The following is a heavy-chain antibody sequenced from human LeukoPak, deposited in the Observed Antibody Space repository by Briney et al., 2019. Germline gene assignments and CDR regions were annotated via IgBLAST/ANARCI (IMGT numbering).Heavy chain of an antibody. Sequence: GGSLRLSCAASGFTFSSYAMSWVRQAPGKGLVWVSRISSDGSNTNYADSVKGRFTISRDNAKNTLFLQMNSLRAEDTAVYYCARGAPSVTLDYWGQGTLVTVSS. J-gene: IGHJ4*02. CDR1: GFTFSSYA. V-gene: IGHV3-74*01. D-gene: IGHD4-17*01. CDR3: ARGAPSVTLDY. CDR2: ISSDGSNT.